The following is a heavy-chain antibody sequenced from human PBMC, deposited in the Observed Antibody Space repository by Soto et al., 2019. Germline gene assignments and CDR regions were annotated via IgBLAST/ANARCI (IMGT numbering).Heavy chain of an antibody. J-gene: IGHJ3*02. CDR2: IYYSGST. CDR3: AREPAMNPPVNDI. Sequence: QVQLQESGPGLVKPSQTLSLTCTVSGGSISSGGYYWRWIRQHPGKGLEWIGYIYYSGSTYYNPSLKRRVTIPVDTSKNQFSLKLSSVTAADTAVYYCAREPAMNPPVNDIWGQGTMVTVSS. D-gene: IGHD2-2*01. CDR1: GGSISSGGYY. V-gene: IGHV4-31*03.